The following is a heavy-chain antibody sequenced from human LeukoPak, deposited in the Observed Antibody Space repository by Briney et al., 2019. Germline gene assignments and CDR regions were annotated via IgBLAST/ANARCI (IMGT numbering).Heavy chain of an antibody. CDR2: IYYSGST. J-gene: IGHJ4*02. Sequence: PSETLSLTCTVSGGSIFSSTYYWGWIRQPPGKGLEWIGYIYYSGSTNYNPSLKSRVTISVDTSKNQFSLKLSSVTAADTAVYYCARDGRYSRRGPLDYWGQGTLVTVSS. V-gene: IGHV4-61*01. CDR1: GGSIFSSTYY. D-gene: IGHD5-18*01. CDR3: ARDGRYSRRGPLDY.